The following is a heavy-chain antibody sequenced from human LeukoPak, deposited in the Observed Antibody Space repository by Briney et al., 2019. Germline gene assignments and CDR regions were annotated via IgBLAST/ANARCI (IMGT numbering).Heavy chain of an antibody. CDR1: GDSINSSDYY. V-gene: IGHV4-39*01. CDR2: IYYSGST. CDR3: ARHGNWDPFDY. J-gene: IGHJ4*02. D-gene: IGHD7-27*01. Sequence: SETLSLTCTVSGDSINSSDYYWAWIRQPPGEGLEWIGTIYYSGSTYYKLSLKSRLTISVDSSKNQFSLKMISVTAADTGVYYCARHGNWDPFDYWGQGALVTVSS.